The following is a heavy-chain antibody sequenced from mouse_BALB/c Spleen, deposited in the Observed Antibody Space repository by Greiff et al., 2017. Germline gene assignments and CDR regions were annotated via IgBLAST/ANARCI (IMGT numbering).Heavy chain of an antibody. CDR2: IYPGGGYT. V-gene: IGHV1-63*02. Sequence: QVQLQQSGAELVRPGTSVKISCKASGYTFTNYWLGWVKQRPGHGLEWIGDIYPGGGYTNYNEKFKGKATLTADTSSSTAYMQLSSLTSEDSAVYVCARGNYYGSSGDYYAMDYWGQGTSVTVSS. J-gene: IGHJ4*01. CDR3: ARGNYYGSSGDYYAMDY. CDR1: GYTFTNYW. D-gene: IGHD1-1*01.